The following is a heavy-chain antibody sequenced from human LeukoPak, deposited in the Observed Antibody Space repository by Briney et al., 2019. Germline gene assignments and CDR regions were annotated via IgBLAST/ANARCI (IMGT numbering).Heavy chain of an antibody. Sequence: PGGSLRLSCAASGFTFSSYAMSWVRQAPGKGLEWVSAISGSGGSTYYADSMKGRFTISRDNSKSTLYLQMNSLRAEDTAGYYCAKESRWLRCRNFDLWGQGTQVTVSS. V-gene: IGHV3-23*01. D-gene: IGHD5-12*01. CDR3: AKESRWLRCRNFDL. CDR1: GFTFSSYA. J-gene: IGHJ4*02. CDR2: ISGSGGST.